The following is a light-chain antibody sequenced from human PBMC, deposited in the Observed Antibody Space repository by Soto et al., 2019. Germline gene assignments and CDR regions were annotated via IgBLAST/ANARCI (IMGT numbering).Light chain of an antibody. CDR1: SSDVGSYNY. Sequence: QSVLAQPATVSGSPGQSITISCTGTSSDVGSYNYVSWYQLHPGKAPKLMIYEVGNRPSGVSNRFSGSKSGDTASLTISGLXAEDEAAYYCSSYTTRTTLFVFGTGTKVTLL. V-gene: IGLV2-14*01. J-gene: IGLJ1*01. CDR3: SSYTTRTTLFV. CDR2: EVG.